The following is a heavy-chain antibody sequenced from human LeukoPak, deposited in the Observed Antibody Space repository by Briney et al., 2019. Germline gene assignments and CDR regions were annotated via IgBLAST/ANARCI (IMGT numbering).Heavy chain of an antibody. CDR2: IYPGDSDT. J-gene: IGHJ4*02. CDR1: GYSFTSYW. Sequence: GESLKISCKGSGYSFTSYWIGWVRQMPGKGLEWMGTIYPGDSDTRYSPSFQGQVTISADKSISTAYLQWSSLKASDTAMYYCARRGDSNYERIYFDYWGQGTLVTVSS. V-gene: IGHV5-51*01. CDR3: ARRGDSNYERIYFDY. D-gene: IGHD4-11*01.